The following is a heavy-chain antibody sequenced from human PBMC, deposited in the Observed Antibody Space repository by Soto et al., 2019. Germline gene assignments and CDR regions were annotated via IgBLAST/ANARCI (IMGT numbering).Heavy chain of an antibody. CDR3: ARVECCSGISCPQGRSNYCYMDV. Sequence: GGSLRLSCAGSGFTFGTYYMSWVRQAPGKGLQWVAHIEPDGSETYYVDAVKGRFTISRDNSNNSLYLQMNTLRGEDTAVYYCARVECCSGISCPQGRSNYCYMDVWGKGTTVTVSS. D-gene: IGHD2-2*01. J-gene: IGHJ6*03. V-gene: IGHV3-7*01. CDR2: IEPDGSET. CDR1: GFTFGTYY.